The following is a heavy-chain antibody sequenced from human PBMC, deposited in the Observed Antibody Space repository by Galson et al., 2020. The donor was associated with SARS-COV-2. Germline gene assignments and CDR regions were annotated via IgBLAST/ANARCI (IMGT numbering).Heavy chain of an antibody. CDR2: ISAYSGNT. V-gene: IGHV1-18*01. Sequence: GESLKISCKASGYTFNNYGITWVRQAPGQGLEWMGWISAYSGNTNYVQKLQGRLTMTTDASTTTAYMELRSLTSDDTAVYYCARGRDEDYWGQGTLVTVSS. CDR1: GYTFNNYG. J-gene: IGHJ4*02. CDR3: ARGRDEDY.